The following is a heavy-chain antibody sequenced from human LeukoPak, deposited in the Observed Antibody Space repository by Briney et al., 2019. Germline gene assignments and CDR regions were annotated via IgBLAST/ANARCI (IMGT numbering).Heavy chain of an antibody. CDR3: AKDRCSNGIGCYYYYMDV. J-gene: IGHJ6*03. V-gene: IGHV3-38-3*01. CDR2: ISGGST. CDR1: GFTVSTNE. D-gene: IGHD2-8*01. Sequence: GGSLRLSCAASGFTVSTNEMSWVRQAPGKGLEWVSSISGGSTYYADSRKGRFTISRDNSKNTLHLQMNSLRAEDTAVYYCAKDRCSNGIGCYYYYMDVWGKGTTVTISS.